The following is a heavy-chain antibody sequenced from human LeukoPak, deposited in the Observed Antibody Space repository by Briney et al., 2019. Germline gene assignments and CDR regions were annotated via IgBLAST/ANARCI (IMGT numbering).Heavy chain of an antibody. V-gene: IGHV3-74*01. D-gene: IGHD2-15*01. CDR1: GFTFSSYW. J-gene: IGHJ3*02. CDR2: INSDGSST. CDR3: AREVVEDAFDI. Sequence: GGSLRLSCAASGFTFSSYWMQWVRQAPGKGLVWVSRINSDGSSTSYADSVKGRFTISRDNAKNTLYLQMNSLRAEDTAVYYCAREVVEDAFDIWGQGTMVTVSS.